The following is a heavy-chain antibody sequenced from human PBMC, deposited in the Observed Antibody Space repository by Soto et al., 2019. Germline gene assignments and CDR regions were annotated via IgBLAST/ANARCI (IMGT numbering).Heavy chain of an antibody. CDR3: ARGSSGPGLDYYYYGMDV. D-gene: IGHD6-19*01. CDR1: GFTFSDYY. Sequence: GGSLRLSCAASGFTFSDYYMSWIRQAPGKGLEWVSYISSSGSTIYYADSVKGRFTIPRDNAKNSLYLQMNSLRAEDTAVYYCARGSSGPGLDYYYYGMDVWGQGTTVTVSS. J-gene: IGHJ6*02. V-gene: IGHV3-11*01. CDR2: ISSSGSTI.